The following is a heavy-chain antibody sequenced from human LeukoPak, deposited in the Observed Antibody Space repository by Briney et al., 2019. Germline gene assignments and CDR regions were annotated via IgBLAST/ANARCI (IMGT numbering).Heavy chain of an antibody. V-gene: IGHV3-23*01. CDR1: GFTCSSYA. CDR2: ISVSGGST. J-gene: IGHJ4*02. Sequence: PGGSLRLSCAASGFTCSSYAVSWFLQPPGKRLEGVSAISVSGGSTYYADSVKGRCTISRDNSKNTLYLQMNSLRAEDPAVYYWAKDQPGDDSRGLGYYFDYWGQATLVTVSS. D-gene: IGHD3-22*01. CDR3: AKDQPGDDSRGLGYYFDY.